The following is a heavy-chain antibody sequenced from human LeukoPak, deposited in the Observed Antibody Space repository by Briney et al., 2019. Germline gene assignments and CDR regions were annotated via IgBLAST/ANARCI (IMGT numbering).Heavy chain of an antibody. CDR2: ISSSSSHI. J-gene: IGHJ4*02. Sequence: GGSLRLSCAASGFTFNTYSMNWVRQAPGKGLEWVSSISSSSSHIYYADSVKGRFTISRDNAKNSPYLQMNSLRAEDTAVYYCARDASGSYPLYFDYWGQGTLVTVSS. V-gene: IGHV3-21*01. D-gene: IGHD3-10*01. CDR3: ARDASGSYPLYFDY. CDR1: GFTFNTYS.